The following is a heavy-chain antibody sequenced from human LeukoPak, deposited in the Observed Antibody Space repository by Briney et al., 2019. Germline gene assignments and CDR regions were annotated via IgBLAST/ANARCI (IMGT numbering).Heavy chain of an antibody. V-gene: IGHV1-2*06. CDR3: ARSSPTYYFDSSGYYYGDY. D-gene: IGHD3-22*01. CDR2: INPNTGVT. Sequence: ASVKVSCKAAASSFTDYYIHWVRQAPGQGLEWMGRINPNTGVTDYAQIFKGRVTMTRDTSISTAYMELSRLGSDDTAVYYCARSSPTYYFDSSGYYYGDYWGQGTLVTVSS. J-gene: IGHJ4*02. CDR1: ASSFTDYY.